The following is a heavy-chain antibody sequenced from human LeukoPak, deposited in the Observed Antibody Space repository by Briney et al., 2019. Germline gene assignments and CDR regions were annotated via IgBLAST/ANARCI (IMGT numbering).Heavy chain of an antibody. V-gene: IGHV1-46*01. CDR1: GYTFTSYY. Sequence: ASVTVSFTASGYTFTSYYMHWVRQAPGQGLEWMGIINPSGGSTSYAQKFQGRVTMTRDTSTSTVYMELSSLRSEDTTVYYCARDYGDYPSGPDYWGQGTLVTVSS. CDR3: ARDYGDYPSGPDY. D-gene: IGHD4-17*01. J-gene: IGHJ4*02. CDR2: INPSGGST.